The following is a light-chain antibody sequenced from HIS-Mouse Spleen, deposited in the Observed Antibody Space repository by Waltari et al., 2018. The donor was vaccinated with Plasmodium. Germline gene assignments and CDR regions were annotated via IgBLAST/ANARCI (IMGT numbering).Light chain of an antibody. CDR3: QAWDSSTVV. Sequence: SYELTQPPSVSVSPGQTASIPSPGAKLGDNYACWYQQKPGQSPVLVIYQDSKRPSGIPERFSGSNSGNTATLTISGTQAMDEADYYCQAWDSSTVVFGGGTKLTVL. V-gene: IGLV3-1*01. J-gene: IGLJ2*01. CDR2: QDS. CDR1: KLGDNY.